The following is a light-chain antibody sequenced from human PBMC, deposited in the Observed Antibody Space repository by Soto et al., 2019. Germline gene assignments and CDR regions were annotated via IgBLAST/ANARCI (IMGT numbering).Light chain of an antibody. V-gene: IGLV2-8*01. J-gene: IGLJ1*01. CDR3: SSYAGSNNLV. CDR1: SSDVGGYNY. Sequence: QSALAQPPSASGSPGQSVTISCTGTSSDVGGYNYVSWYQQHPGKAPKLILSEVSRRPSGVPERFSGSKSGNTASLTVSGLQADDEAHYYCSSYAGSNNLVFGTGTKVTVL. CDR2: EVS.